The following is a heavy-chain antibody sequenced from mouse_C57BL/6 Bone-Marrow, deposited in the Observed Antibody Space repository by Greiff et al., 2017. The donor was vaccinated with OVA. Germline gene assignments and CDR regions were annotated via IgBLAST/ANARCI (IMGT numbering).Heavy chain of an antibody. V-gene: IGHV1-42*01. CDR1: GYSFTGYY. D-gene: IGHD1-1*02. CDR2: INPSTGGT. CDR3: AKGGRSPFAY. J-gene: IGHJ3*01. Sequence: VQLQQSGPELVKPGASVKISCKASGYSFTGYYMNWVKQSPEKSLEWIGAINPSTGGTTYNQKFKAKATLTVDKSSSTAYMQLKSLTSEYSAVYDCAKGGRSPFAYWGQGTLVTVSA.